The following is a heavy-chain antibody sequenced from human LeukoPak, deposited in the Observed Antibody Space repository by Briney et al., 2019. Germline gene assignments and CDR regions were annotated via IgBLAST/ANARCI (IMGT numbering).Heavy chain of an antibody. D-gene: IGHD3-16*02. J-gene: IGHJ5*02. Sequence: GASVKVSCKASGYTFTSYYMHWVRQAPGQGLEWMGIINPSGGSTSYAQKFQGRVTMTRDMSTSTVYMELSSLRSEDTAVYYCARGRMITFGGVIVWFDPWGQGTLVTVSS. CDR1: GYTFTSYY. CDR3: ARGRMITFGGVIVWFDP. V-gene: IGHV1-46*01. CDR2: INPSGGST.